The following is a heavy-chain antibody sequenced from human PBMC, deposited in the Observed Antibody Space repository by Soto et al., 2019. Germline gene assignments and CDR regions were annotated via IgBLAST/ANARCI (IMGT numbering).Heavy chain of an antibody. CDR2: ISSSSSYI. J-gene: IGHJ5*01. Sequence: GGSLRLSCAASGFTFGSYSMNWVRQAPGKGLEWVSSISSSSSYIYYADSVKGRFTLSRDNAKNSLYLQMNSLRAEDTAVYYCASSSDSIDSPGQGIRVTVSS. V-gene: IGHV3-21*01. D-gene: IGHD3-22*01. CDR1: GFTFGSYS. CDR3: ASSSDSIDS.